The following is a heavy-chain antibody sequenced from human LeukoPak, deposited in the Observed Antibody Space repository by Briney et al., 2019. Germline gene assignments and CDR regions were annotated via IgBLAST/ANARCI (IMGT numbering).Heavy chain of an antibody. D-gene: IGHD3-9*01. CDR1: GGSMSSYY. V-gene: IGHV4-59*01. Sequence: SETLSLTCTVSGGSMSSYYWSWIRLPPGKGLEWIGYLSKSGNTNYSPSLKSRVTIFGDTSKNQFFLKLSSVTAADTAVYYCARARYVNSFYAFDIWGQGTLVTVSS. CDR3: ARARYVNSFYAFDI. J-gene: IGHJ3*02. CDR2: LSKSGNT.